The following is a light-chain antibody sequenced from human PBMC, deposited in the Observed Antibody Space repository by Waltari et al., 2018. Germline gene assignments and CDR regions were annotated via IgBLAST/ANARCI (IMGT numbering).Light chain of an antibody. Sequence: QSALTQPASVSGSPGQSITISCTGSSNVGSYTFVSWYQHHPGKAPKVIICEDPERPSGVSNRFSASTSGETASLTISGLQAEDEADYYCCSYSRTSVIFGGGTKVTVL. J-gene: IGLJ2*01. V-gene: IGLV2-23*01. CDR1: SNVGSYTF. CDR2: EDP. CDR3: CSYSRTSVI.